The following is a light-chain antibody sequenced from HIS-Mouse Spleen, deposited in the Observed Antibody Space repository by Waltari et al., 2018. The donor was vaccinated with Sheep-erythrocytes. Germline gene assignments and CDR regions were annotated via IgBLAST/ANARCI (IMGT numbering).Light chain of an antibody. CDR2: LGS. J-gene: IGKJ1*01. Sequence: DIVMTQSPLSLPVTPGEPASISCRSSQSLRHSNGYNYLVWYLQKPGQSPQLLIYLGSNRASGVPDRFSGSGSGTDFTLKISRVEAEDVGVYYCMQALQTPRTFGQGTKVEIK. CDR3: MQALQTPRT. CDR1: QSLRHSNGYNY. V-gene: IGKV2-28*01.